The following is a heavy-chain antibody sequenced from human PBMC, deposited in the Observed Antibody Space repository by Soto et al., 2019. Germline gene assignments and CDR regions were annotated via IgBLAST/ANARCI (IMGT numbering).Heavy chain of an antibody. J-gene: IGHJ4*02. D-gene: IGHD6-19*01. CDR3: AKVSPQRGSSGWYIPPYFDY. CDR1: GFTFSSYG. Sequence: GGSLRLSCAASGFTFSSYGMHWVRQAPGKGLEWVAVISYDGSNKYYADSVKGRFTISRDNSKNTLYLQMNSLRAEDTAVYYCAKVSPQRGSSGWYIPPYFDYWGQGTLVTVSS. V-gene: IGHV3-30*18. CDR2: ISYDGSNK.